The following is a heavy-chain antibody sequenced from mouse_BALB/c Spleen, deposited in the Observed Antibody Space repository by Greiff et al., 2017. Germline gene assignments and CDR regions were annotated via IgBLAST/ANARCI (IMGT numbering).Heavy chain of an antibody. CDR1: GFNIKDYY. J-gene: IGHJ3*01. CDR3: NYGSIWFAY. Sequence: EVMLVESGAELVRSGASVKLSCTASGFNIKDYYMHWVKQRPEQGLEWIGWIDPENGDTEYAPKFQGKATMTADTSSNTAYLQLSSLTSEDTAVYYCNYGSIWFAYWGQGTLVTVSA. D-gene: IGHD1-1*01. V-gene: IGHV14-4*02. CDR2: IDPENGDT.